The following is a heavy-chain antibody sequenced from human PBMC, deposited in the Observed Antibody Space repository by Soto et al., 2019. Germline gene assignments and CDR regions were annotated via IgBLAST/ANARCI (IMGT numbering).Heavy chain of an antibody. CDR2: IYYSGST. V-gene: IGHV4-39*01. J-gene: IGHJ6*03. D-gene: IGHD4-17*01. CDR1: GGSISSSSYY. CDR3: ARLHLYGDYEVDYYYDYMDV. Sequence: QLQLQESGPGLVKPSETLSLTCTVSGGSISSSSYYWGWIRQPPGKGLEWIGSIYYSGSTYYNPSLKSRVTISVDTSKNQFSLKLSSVTAADTAVYYCARLHLYGDYEVDYYYDYMDVWGKGTTVTVSS.